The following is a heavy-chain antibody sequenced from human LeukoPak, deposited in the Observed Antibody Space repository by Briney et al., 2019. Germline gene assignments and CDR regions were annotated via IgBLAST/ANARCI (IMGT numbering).Heavy chain of an antibody. CDR2: ISYDGSNK. J-gene: IGHJ4*02. D-gene: IGHD3-10*01. V-gene: IGHV3-30*18. CDR3: AKTPRPMIRGVITDY. CDR1: GFTFSSYG. Sequence: GGSLRLSCTASGFTFSSYGMHWVRQAPGKGLEWVAIISYDGSNKYHVDSVKGRFTISRDNSNNTLYLQMNSLRPEDTAVYYCAKTPRPMIRGVITDYWGQGTLVTVSS.